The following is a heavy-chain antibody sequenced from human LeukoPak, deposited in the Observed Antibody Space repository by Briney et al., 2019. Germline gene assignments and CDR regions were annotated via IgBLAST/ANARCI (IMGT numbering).Heavy chain of an antibody. CDR2: INSDGSST. CDR1: GFTFSSYW. CDR3: AREHIVVVTAIRHDAFDI. Sequence: GGSLRLSCAASGFTFSSYWMHWVRQAPGKGLVRVSRINSDGSSTSYADSVKGRFTISRDNAKNTLYLQMNSLRAEDTAVYYCAREHIVVVTAIRHDAFDIWGQGTMVTVSS. D-gene: IGHD2-21*02. J-gene: IGHJ3*02. V-gene: IGHV3-74*01.